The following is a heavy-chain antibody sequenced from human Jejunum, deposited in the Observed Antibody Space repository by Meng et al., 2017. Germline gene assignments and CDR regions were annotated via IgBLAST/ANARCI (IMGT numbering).Heavy chain of an antibody. CDR1: GLTINTFG. CDR3: SRELGP. V-gene: IGHV3-30*03. J-gene: IGHJ5*02. Sequence: QVQLVESGGGVVQPGRSLRLSCAVSGLTINTFGFHWVRQAPGKGLEWVTFISYGGDEHYTDSVKGRFIISRDNSKNTVYLQMNRVTTEDTGVYYCSRELGPLGQGTLVTVSS. CDR2: ISYGGDE. D-gene: IGHD7-27*01.